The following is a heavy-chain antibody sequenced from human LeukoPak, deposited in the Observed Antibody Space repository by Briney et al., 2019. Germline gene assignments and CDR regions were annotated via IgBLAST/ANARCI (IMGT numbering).Heavy chain of an antibody. V-gene: IGHV1-69*04. D-gene: IGHD1-26*01. J-gene: IGHJ4*02. CDR2: IIPILGIA. Sequence: SVKVSCKASGYTFTSYGISWVRQATGQGLEWMGRIIPILGIANYAQKFQGRVTITADKSTSTAYMELSSLRSEDTAVYYCASGTFDYWGQGTLVTVS. CDR3: ASGTFDY. CDR1: GYTFTSYG.